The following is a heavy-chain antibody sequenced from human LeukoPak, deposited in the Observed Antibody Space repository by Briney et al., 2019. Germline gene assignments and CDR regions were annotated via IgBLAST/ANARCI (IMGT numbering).Heavy chain of an antibody. CDR2: IRGSGGST. J-gene: IGHJ4*02. CDR1: GFTFSNYA. D-gene: IGHD3-22*01. V-gene: IGHV3-23*01. CDR3: ARDYYDSSGAGSL. Sequence: GGSLGLSCVASGFTFSNYAMSWVRQGPGKGLEWVSAIRGSGGSTYSADSLKGRFTISRDNSKNTLYLQMNSLRAEDTAVYYCARDYYDSSGAGSLWGQGTLVTVSS.